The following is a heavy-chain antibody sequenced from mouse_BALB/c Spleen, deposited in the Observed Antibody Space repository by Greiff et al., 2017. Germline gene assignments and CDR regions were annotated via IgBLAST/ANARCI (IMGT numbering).Heavy chain of an antibody. D-gene: IGHD1-2*01. V-gene: IGHV5-17*02. J-gene: IGHJ1*01. Sequence: EVKLMESGGGLVQPGGSRKLSCAASGFTFSSFGMHWVRQAPEKGLEWVAYISSGSSTIYYADTVKGRFTISRDNPKNTLLLQMTSLRSEDTAMYYCARTTATLYWYFDVWGAGTTVTVSS. CDR2: ISSGSSTI. CDR3: ARTTATLYWYFDV. CDR1: GFTFSSFG.